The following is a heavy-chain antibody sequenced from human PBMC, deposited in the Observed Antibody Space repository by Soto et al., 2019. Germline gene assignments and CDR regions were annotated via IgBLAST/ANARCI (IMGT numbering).Heavy chain of an antibody. Sequence: VGSLRLSCAASGFTFSSDAMSWGRQAPGKGVEWVSASSGSGGSTYYADSVKGRFTISRDNSKNTLYLQMNSLRAEDTAVYYCAKEGVYSSYLPFYWGQGTLVTVSS. CDR1: GFTFSSDA. D-gene: IGHD6-6*01. CDR3: AKEGVYSSYLPFY. J-gene: IGHJ4*02. CDR2: SSGSGGST. V-gene: IGHV3-23*01.